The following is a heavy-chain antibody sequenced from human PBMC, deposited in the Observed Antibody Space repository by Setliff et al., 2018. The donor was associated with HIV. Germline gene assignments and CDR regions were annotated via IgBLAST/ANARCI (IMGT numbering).Heavy chain of an antibody. D-gene: IGHD2-2*01. V-gene: IGHV4-34*01. Sequence: PSETLSLTCAVYGGPLSGHYWSWIRQPPGQGPEWIGETSHSGKTNYNPSLKSRVTISVDTSKNQFSLKLTSVTAADTAVYYCVTSSSWSSRLNFWGPGMLVTVLL. J-gene: IGHJ4*02. CDR1: GGPLSGHY. CDR3: VTSSSWSSRLNF. CDR2: TSHSGKT.